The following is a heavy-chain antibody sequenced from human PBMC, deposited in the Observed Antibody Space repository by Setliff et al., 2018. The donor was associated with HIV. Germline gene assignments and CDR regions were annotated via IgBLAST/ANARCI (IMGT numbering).Heavy chain of an antibody. V-gene: IGHV1-18*01. CDR2: IDSNNGNR. CDR3: VRLTADRTNYYYYMDV. D-gene: IGHD2-8*01. Sequence: GASVKVSCKASGYSLSTYAISWVRQAPGQGLEWMGWIDSNNGNRNFAQKFRGRVTMTTDISTNTAYMEVRSLSFDDTAVYYSVRLTADRTNYYYYMDVWGKGATVTVSS. J-gene: IGHJ6*03. CDR1: GYSLSTYA.